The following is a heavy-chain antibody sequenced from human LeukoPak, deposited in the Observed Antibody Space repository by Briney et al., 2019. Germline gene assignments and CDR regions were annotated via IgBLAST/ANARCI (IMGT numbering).Heavy chain of an antibody. J-gene: IGHJ4*02. CDR2: IYHSGST. CDR1: GGSISSSNW. Sequence: SETLSLTCAVSGGSISSSNWWSWVRQPPGKGLEWIGEIYHSGSTNYNPSLKSRVTISVDKSKNQFSLKLSSVTAADTAVYYCARDPSYCSGGSCSGYWGQGTLVTVSS. D-gene: IGHD2-15*01. V-gene: IGHV4-4*02. CDR3: ARDPSYCSGGSCSGY.